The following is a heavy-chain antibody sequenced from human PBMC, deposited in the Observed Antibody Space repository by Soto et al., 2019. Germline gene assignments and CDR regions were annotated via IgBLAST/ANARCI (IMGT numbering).Heavy chain of an antibody. V-gene: IGHV3-23*01. CDR2: ISDNGGTK. CDR3: ARQHSGSYYFDY. D-gene: IGHD1-26*01. Sequence: PGGSLRLSCAASEFTFSNYAMSWVRQAPGKGLEWVSSISDNGGTKYYADSVKGRFTISRDNAKNTLYLQMNSLRAEDTAVYYCARQHSGSYYFDYWGQGTPVTVSS. CDR1: EFTFSNYA. J-gene: IGHJ4*02.